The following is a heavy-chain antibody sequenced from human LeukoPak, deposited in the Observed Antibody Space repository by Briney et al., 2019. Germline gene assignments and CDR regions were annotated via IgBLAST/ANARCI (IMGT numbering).Heavy chain of an antibody. Sequence: PGGSLRLSCAASGFTFSSYAMHWVRQAPGKGLEWVAVISYDGSNKYYADSVKGRFTISRDNSQNTLYLQMNSLRAEDTAVYYCARDPYDSSGYYLVYFQHWGQGTLVTVSS. D-gene: IGHD3-22*01. CDR1: GFTFSSYA. CDR3: ARDPYDSSGYYLVYFQH. CDR2: ISYDGSNK. J-gene: IGHJ1*01. V-gene: IGHV3-30-3*01.